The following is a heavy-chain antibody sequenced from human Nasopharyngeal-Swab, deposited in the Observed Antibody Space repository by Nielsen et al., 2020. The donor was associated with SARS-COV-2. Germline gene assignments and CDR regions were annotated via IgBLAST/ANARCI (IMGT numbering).Heavy chain of an antibody. J-gene: IGHJ4*02. CDR2: INHSGST. CDR1: GGSISSSNW. V-gene: IGHV4-4*02. Sequence: SETLSLTCAVSGGSISSSNWWSWVRQPPGKGLEWIGEINHSGSTNYNPSLKSRVTISVDTSKNQFSLKLSSVTAADTAVYYCARGVTMVRGVIRKAGDYFDYWGQGTLVTVSS. CDR3: ARGVTMVRGVIRKAGDYFDY. D-gene: IGHD3-10*01.